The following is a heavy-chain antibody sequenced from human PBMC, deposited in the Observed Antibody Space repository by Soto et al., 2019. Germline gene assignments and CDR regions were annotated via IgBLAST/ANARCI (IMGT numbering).Heavy chain of an antibody. CDR3: AREACDYVWGSYRPIDY. D-gene: IGHD3-16*02. Sequence: SETLSLTCTVSGGSISSYYWSWIRQPAGKGLEWIGRIYTSGSTNYNPSLKSRVTMSVDTSKNQFSLKLSSVTAADTAVYYCAREACDYVWGSYRPIDYWGQGTLVPVSS. CDR2: IYTSGST. CDR1: GGSISSYY. V-gene: IGHV4-4*07. J-gene: IGHJ4*02.